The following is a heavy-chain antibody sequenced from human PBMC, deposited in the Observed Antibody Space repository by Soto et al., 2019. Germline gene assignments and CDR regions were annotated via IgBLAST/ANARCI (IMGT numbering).Heavy chain of an antibody. D-gene: IGHD6-13*01. CDR2: INSDGSST. CDR1: GFTFSSYW. CDR3: ARVRIAAAGTTPSDYYYGMDV. Sequence: GGSLRLSCAASGFTFSSYWMHWVRQAPGKGLVWVSRINSDGSSTSYADSVKGRFTISRDNAKNTLYLQMNSLRAEDTAVYYCARVRIAAAGTTPSDYYYGMDVWGQGTTVTVSS. J-gene: IGHJ6*02. V-gene: IGHV3-74*01.